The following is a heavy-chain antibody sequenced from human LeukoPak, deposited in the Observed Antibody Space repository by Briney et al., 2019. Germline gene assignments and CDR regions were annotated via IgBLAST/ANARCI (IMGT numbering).Heavy chain of an antibody. Sequence: PSETLSLTCTVSTGSVSSGTYYWSWIRQPPGKGLEGMGYMNYNGSTNYNPSLKSRVTISVDTSKKRFSLKLSSVTAADTAMYYCARAPRVTMIIVTPGAFDMWGQGTMVTVSS. J-gene: IGHJ3*02. CDR1: TGSVSSGTYY. CDR3: ARAPRVTMIIVTPGAFDM. V-gene: IGHV4-61*01. CDR2: MNYNGST. D-gene: IGHD3-22*01.